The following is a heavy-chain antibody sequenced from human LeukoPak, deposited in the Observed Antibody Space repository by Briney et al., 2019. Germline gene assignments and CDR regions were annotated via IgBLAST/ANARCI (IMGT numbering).Heavy chain of an antibody. CDR3: ARDLAGYFDY. CDR2: IYHSGST. J-gene: IGHJ4*02. CDR1: GGSISSYY. Sequence: PSETLSLTCTVSGGSISSYYWSWIRQPPGKGLEWIGYIYHSGSTYYNPPLKSRVTISVDRSKNQFSLKLSSVTAADTAVYYCARDLAGYFDYWGQGTLVTVSS. V-gene: IGHV4-59*12.